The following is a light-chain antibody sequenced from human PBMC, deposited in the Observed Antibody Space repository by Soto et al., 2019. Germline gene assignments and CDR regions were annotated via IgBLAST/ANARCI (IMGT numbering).Light chain of an antibody. J-gene: IGLJ1*01. V-gene: IGLV2-14*01. CDR2: EVT. CDR3: NSQTRSGIRV. Sequence: QSALTQPASVSGSPGQSITISCTGTSSDVGGSNHVSWYQHHPGKAPELIIYEVTYRPSGVSNRFSGSKSAYTASLTISGLQAEDEADYYCNSQTRSGIRVFGTGTKVTVL. CDR1: SSDVGGSNH.